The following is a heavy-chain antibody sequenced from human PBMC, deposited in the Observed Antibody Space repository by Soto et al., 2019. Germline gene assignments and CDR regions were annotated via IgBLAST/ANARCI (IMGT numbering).Heavy chain of an antibody. CDR3: ARAGCDGGTCYTLVGLRYGMDV. CDR2: ISYDGNNK. V-gene: IGHV3-30-3*01. D-gene: IGHD2-15*01. J-gene: IGHJ6*02. CDR1: GFTFSNYA. Sequence: QVQLVESGGGVVQPGRSLRLSCAASGFTFSNYAMYWVRQAPGKGLEWVAVISYDGNNKYYADSVKGRFTISRDNSKNTLYLQMNSLRAEDTAVCYCARAGCDGGTCYTLVGLRYGMDVWGQGTTVTVSS.